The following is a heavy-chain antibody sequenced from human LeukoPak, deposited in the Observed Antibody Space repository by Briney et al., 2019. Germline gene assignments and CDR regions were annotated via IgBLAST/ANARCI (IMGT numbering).Heavy chain of an antibody. CDR1: GGSISSYY. J-gene: IGHJ6*03. CDR3: ARGYYDILTGYNYYYYYMDV. CDR2: IYYSGST. D-gene: IGHD3-9*01. V-gene: IGHV4-59*01. Sequence: PSETLSLTCTVSGGSISSYYWSWMRQPPGKGLEWIGYIYYSGSTNYNPSLKSRVTISVDTSKKQFSLKLSSVTAADTAVYYCARGYYDILTGYNYYYYYMDVWGKGTTVTVSS.